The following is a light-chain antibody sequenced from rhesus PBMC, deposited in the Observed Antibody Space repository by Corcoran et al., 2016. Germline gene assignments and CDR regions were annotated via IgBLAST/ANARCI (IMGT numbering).Light chain of an antibody. Sequence: DIQMTQSPSSLSASVGDKVTITCHSSQALSSWLAWYQPKPGTAPKPLIYYASTLQNGVPSRYSGSGSGTDFSLTLGSLEPEDFATYYCQQYGDLPYSFGQGTKVEIK. CDR3: QQYGDLPYS. J-gene: IGKJ2*01. CDR2: YAS. CDR1: QALSSW. V-gene: IGKV1-19*01.